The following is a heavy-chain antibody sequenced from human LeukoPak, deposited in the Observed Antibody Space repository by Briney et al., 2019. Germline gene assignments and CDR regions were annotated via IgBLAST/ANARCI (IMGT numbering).Heavy chain of an antibody. V-gene: IGHV3-23*01. CDR2: ISVGGGST. Sequence: PGGSLRLSCAASGFTFSSSAMSWVRQAPGMGLEWVSAISVGGGSTYYADSVKGRFTISRDNSKNTLYLQMNSLRAEDTAVYYCAKDVIKGPPLWVDYFDYWGQGTLVTVSS. J-gene: IGHJ4*02. CDR1: GFTFSSSA. CDR3: AKDVIKGPPLWVDYFDY. D-gene: IGHD5-18*01.